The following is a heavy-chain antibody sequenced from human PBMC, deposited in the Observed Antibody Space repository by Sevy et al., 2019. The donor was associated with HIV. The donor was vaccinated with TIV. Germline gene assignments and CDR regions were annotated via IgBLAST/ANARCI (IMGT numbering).Heavy chain of an antibody. CDR3: AAAVYCSSTSCYIRFDY. J-gene: IGHJ4*02. Sequence: ASVKVSCKASGGTFSSYAISWVRQAPGQGLEWMGGIIPIFGTANYAQKFQGRVTITADESTSTAYMELSSLRSEDTAVYYCAAAVYCSSTSCYIRFDYWGQGTLVTVSS. CDR1: GGTFSSYA. V-gene: IGHV1-69*13. CDR2: IIPIFGTA. D-gene: IGHD2-2*02.